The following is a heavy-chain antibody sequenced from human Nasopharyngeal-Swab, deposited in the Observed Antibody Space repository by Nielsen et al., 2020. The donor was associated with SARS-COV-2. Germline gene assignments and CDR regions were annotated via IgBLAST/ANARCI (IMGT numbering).Heavy chain of an antibody. CDR3: ATPGTRCSGDTCNMWVFDY. V-gene: IGHV3-23*01. Sequence: GEALKISWAASGFTFSSYAMSWVRQAPGKGAGWVSSISGSGGSTYYADSVKGRFTISRDNSKNTLYLQMHSLRAEETAVYYCATPGTRCSGDTCNMWVFDYWGQGTLVTVSS. J-gene: IGHJ4*02. D-gene: IGHD2-15*01. CDR1: GFTFSSYA. CDR2: ISGSGGST.